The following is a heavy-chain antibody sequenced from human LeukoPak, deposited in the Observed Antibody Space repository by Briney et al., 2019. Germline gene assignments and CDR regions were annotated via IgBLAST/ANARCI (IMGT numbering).Heavy chain of an antibody. V-gene: IGHV3-23*01. D-gene: IGHD6-13*01. Sequence: GGSLRLSCAASGFTFSSYALSWVRQAPGKGLEWVSGISGSGGSTHYADSVKGRFTISRDKSKNTLYLEMNSLRAEDTAVYYCAKDRDSSSWYLGSFVGDYWGQGTLVTVSS. CDR2: ISGSGGST. J-gene: IGHJ4*02. CDR1: GFTFSSYA. CDR3: AKDRDSSSWYLGSFVGDY.